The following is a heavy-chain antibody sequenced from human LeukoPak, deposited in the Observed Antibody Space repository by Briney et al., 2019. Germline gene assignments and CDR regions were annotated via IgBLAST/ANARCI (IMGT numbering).Heavy chain of an antibody. D-gene: IGHD1-20*01. CDR3: ANNWNDGGYGY. CDR2: ISGSGGST. CDR1: GFTFSSYS. Sequence: PGGSLRLSCAASGFTFSSYSMSWVRQAPGKGLEWVSAISGSGGSTYYADSVKGRFTISRDNSKNTLYLQMNSLRAEDTAVYYCANNWNDGGYGYWGQGTLVTVSS. J-gene: IGHJ4*02. V-gene: IGHV3-23*01.